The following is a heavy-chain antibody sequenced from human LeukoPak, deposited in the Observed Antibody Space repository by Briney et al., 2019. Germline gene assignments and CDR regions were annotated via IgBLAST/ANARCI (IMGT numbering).Heavy chain of an antibody. CDR2: ISAYNGNT. J-gene: IGHJ4*02. CDR3: ARDELPQWELLLDY. D-gene: IGHD1-26*01. CDR1: GYTFTSYG. V-gene: IGHV1-18*01. Sequence: ASVKVSCKASGYTFTSYGISWVRQAPGQGLEWMGWISAYNGNTNYAQKLQGRVTMTTDTSTSTAYMELRSLRSDDTAVYYCARDELPQWELLLDYWGQGTLVTVSS.